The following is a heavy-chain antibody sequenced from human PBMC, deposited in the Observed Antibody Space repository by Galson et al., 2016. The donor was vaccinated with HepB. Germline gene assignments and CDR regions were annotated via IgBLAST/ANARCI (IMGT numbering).Heavy chain of an antibody. CDR2: ISSSGGTI. J-gene: IGHJ4*02. CDR1: GFTFISYN. Sequence: SLRLSCAASGFTFISYNMNWVRQAPGKGLEWISYISSSGGTIYYADSVKGRFTISRDNAKNSLYLQMNSLRDEDTAVYYCAKPNTAGPSSYFDCWGQGTLVTVSS. CDR3: AKPNTAGPSSYFDC. D-gene: IGHD5-18*01. V-gene: IGHV3-48*02.